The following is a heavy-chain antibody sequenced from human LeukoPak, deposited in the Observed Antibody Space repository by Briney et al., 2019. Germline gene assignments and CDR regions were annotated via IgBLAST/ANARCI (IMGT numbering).Heavy chain of an antibody. CDR2: IRDNGSTR. D-gene: IGHD2/OR15-2a*01. CDR1: GFSFSRYG. J-gene: IGHJ4*02. Sequence: PGGSLRLSCAASGFSFSRYGLHGVRQAPGKGLEWMAFIRDNGSTRYYADSVKGRFTVSRDNSKNTLYLQMDSLRTEDTAVYYCAKVPNSWGLFDSWGQGTLVTVSS. CDR3: AKVPNSWGLFDS. V-gene: IGHV3-30*02.